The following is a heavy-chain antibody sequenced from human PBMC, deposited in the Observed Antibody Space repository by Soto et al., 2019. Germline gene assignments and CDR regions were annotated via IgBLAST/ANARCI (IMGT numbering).Heavy chain of an antibody. CDR2: IFYNGTA. J-gene: IGHJ4*02. V-gene: IGHV4-61*01. D-gene: IGHD6-19*01. CDR3: ARIGGWYDIDF. Sequence: VRLQQSGPGLVKPSAPLSLTCSVSGGSVRSGSFHWSWLRESPGKGLHFIGSIFYNGTANYSPSLKHRVTISIDTSQSQFSLKLVSVAAADTAVYYCARIGGWYDIDFWGQGNLVTVSS. CDR1: GGSVRSGSFH.